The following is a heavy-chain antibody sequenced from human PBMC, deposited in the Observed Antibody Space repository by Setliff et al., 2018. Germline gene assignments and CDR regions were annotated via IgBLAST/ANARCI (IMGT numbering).Heavy chain of an antibody. D-gene: IGHD6-19*01. CDR3: ARGYGYSSGWYRVYFDY. V-gene: IGHV4-34*01. CDR2: INHSGST. CDR1: GGSFSGYY. Sequence: LSLTCAVYGGSFSGYYWSWIRQPPGKGLEWIGEINHSGSTNYNPSLKSRVTISVDTSKNQFSLKLSSVTAADTAVYYCARGYGYSSGWYRVYFDYWGQGTLVTVPS. J-gene: IGHJ4*02.